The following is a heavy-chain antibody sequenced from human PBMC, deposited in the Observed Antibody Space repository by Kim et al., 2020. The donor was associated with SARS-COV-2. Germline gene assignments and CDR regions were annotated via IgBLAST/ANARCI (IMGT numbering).Heavy chain of an antibody. Sequence: GGSLRLSCAASRFTFSSSAMTWVRQAPGKGLEWVSSIFGSGHGTYYADSVKGRFIISRDNSKNTLYLQMNNLRADDTAVYYCAKNSHITSGTFHWYFDLWGRGTSVIVSS. CDR3: AKNSHITSGTFHWYFDL. V-gene: IGHV3-23*01. CDR1: RFTFSSSA. CDR2: IFGSGHGT. J-gene: IGHJ2*01. D-gene: IGHD2-2*01.